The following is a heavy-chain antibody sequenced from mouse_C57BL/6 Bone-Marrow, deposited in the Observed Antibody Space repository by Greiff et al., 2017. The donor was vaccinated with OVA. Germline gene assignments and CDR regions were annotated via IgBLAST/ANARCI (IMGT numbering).Heavy chain of an antibody. CDR3: ARRGKYGIYYAMDY. V-gene: IGHV1-64*01. D-gene: IGHD2-1*01. Sequence: QVHVKQPGAELVKPGASVKLSCKASGYTFTSYWMHWVKQRPGQGLEWIGMIHPNSGSTNYNEKFKSKATLTVDKSSSTAYTQLSSLTSEDSAVYYCARRGKYGIYYAMDYWGQGTSVTVSS. CDR2: IHPNSGST. J-gene: IGHJ4*01. CDR1: GYTFTSYW.